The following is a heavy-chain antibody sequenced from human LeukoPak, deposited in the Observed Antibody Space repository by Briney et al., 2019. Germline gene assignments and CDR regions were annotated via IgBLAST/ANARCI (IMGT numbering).Heavy chain of an antibody. Sequence: SETLSLTCTVSGGSISSSSYYWGWIRQPPGKGLEWIGSIYYSGSTYYNPSLKSRVTISVDTSKNQFSLKLSSVTAADTAAYYCARAFSSGWADPFDPWGQGTLVTVSS. CDR2: IYYSGST. D-gene: IGHD6-19*01. CDR3: ARAFSSGWADPFDP. V-gene: IGHV4-39*07. CDR1: GGSISSSSYY. J-gene: IGHJ5*02.